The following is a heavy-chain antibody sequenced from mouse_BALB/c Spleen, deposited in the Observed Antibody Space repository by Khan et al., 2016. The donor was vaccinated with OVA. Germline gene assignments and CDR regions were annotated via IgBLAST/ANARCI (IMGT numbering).Heavy chain of an antibody. CDR1: GFTFSTYG. J-gene: IGHJ3*01. V-gene: IGHV5-6*01. Sequence: VELVESGGDLVKPGGSLKLSCAASGFTFSTYGMSWVRQSPDQGLEWVATVSPGGGYTNYTHSVKGQSTISGDNSNNTLYLQLSSLKSEDTAIFYGTRLAYYYDSGGFAYWGQGTLVTVSA. CDR3: TRLAYYYDSGGFAY. CDR2: VSPGGGYT. D-gene: IGHD1-1*01.